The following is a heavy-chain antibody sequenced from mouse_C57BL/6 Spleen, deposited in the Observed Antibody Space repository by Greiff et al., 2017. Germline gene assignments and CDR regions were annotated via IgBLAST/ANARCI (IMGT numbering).Heavy chain of an antibody. J-gene: IGHJ3*01. V-gene: IGHV1-82*01. D-gene: IGHD2-3*01. Sequence: VKLMESGPELVKPGASVKISCKASGYAFSSSWMNWVQQRPGKGLEWIGRIYPGDGDTNYNGKFKGKATLTADKSSSTAYLQLSSLTSEDSAVYFCARSGIYDGYYAFAYWGQGTLVTVSA. CDR3: ARSGIYDGYYAFAY. CDR1: GYAFSSSW. CDR2: IYPGDGDT.